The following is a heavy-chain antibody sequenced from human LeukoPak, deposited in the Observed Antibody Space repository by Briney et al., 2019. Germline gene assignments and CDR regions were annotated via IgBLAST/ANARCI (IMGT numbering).Heavy chain of an antibody. Sequence: TASETLSLTCTVSGGSISSYYWSWIRQPPGKGLEWIGYIYYSGSTNYNPSLKSRVTISVDTSKNQFSLKLSSVTAADTAVYYCARENSAVAVHFDYWGQGTLVTVSS. J-gene: IGHJ4*02. V-gene: IGHV4-59*12. D-gene: IGHD6-19*01. CDR2: IYYSGST. CDR3: ARENSAVAVHFDY. CDR1: GGSISSYY.